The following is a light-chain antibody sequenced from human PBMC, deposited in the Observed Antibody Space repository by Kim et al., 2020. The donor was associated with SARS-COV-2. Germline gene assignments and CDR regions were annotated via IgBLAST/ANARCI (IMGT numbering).Light chain of an antibody. CDR1: NVGDKY. CDR3: QAWDTRTAV. V-gene: IGLV3-1*01. Sequence: SYELTQPPSMSVSPGQTASITCSGSNVGDKYVCWYQQKPGQSPVLVIYQDTLRPSGVPERFSGSNSGNTATLTISGTQAVDAADYYCQAWDTRTAVFGGG. CDR2: QDT. J-gene: IGLJ3*02.